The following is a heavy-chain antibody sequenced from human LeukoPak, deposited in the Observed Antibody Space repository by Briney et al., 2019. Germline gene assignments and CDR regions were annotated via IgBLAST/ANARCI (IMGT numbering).Heavy chain of an antibody. CDR1: GYTFTSYG. Sequence: ASVKVSCKASGYTFTSYGISWVRQAPGQGLEWMGWISAYNGNTNYAQKLQGRVTMTTDTSTSTAYMELRSLRSDDTAVYYCARIGVYCSGGSCYYYYGMDVWGQGTTVTVSS. CDR3: ARIGVYCSGGSCYYYYGMDV. D-gene: IGHD2-15*01. V-gene: IGHV1-18*01. J-gene: IGHJ6*02. CDR2: ISAYNGNT.